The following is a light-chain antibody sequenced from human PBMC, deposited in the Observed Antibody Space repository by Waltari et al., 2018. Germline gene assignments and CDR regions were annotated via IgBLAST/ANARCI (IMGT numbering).Light chain of an antibody. CDR1: QTVSRN. V-gene: IGKV3-15*01. J-gene: IGKJ5*01. CDR2: AAS. CDR3: QQYNRWPPIT. Sequence: EVVMTQSPATLSVFPGESATLSCRASQTVSRNLAWYQQRPGQAPRLLIFAASTRAPSVPARFSGSGSGTEFTLTIRSLQSEDSAVYYCQQYNRWPPITFGQGTRLEIK.